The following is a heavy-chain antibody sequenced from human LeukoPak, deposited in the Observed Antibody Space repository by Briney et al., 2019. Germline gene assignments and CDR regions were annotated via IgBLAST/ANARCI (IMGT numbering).Heavy chain of an antibody. J-gene: IGHJ4*02. V-gene: IGHV1-18*04. Sequence: GASVKVSCKASGYTFTTYGVNWVRQAPGQGLEWMGWISGYDGNTKYAQRFQGRVTMTTDTSTSTAYMELRSLRSDDTAVYYCAREGVCSSTSCPLDYWGQGTLVTVSS. CDR3: AREGVCSSTSCPLDY. D-gene: IGHD2-2*01. CDR2: ISGYDGNT. CDR1: GYTFTTYG.